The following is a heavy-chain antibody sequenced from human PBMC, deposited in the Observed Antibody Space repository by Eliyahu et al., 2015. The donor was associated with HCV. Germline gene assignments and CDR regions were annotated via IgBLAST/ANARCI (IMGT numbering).Heavy chain of an antibody. D-gene: IGHD3-3*01. CDR2: IYSSGSS. V-gene: IGHV4-4*07. CDR3: ARAGHDSVFGVPIPAGYFDY. J-gene: IGHJ4*02. Sequence: QVQLQESGPGLVTPSETLSLTCTVSGXXISXDXWXWIRXPAGKALEWIGRIYSSGSSNYNPSLKSRVSMSVDTSKNHFSLDMRSVTAADTAIYYCARAGHDSVFGVPIPAGYFDYWGQGTLVIVSS. CDR1: GXXISXDX.